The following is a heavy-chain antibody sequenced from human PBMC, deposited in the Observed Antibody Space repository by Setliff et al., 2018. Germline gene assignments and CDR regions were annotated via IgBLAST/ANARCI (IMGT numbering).Heavy chain of an antibody. CDR2: IIPIFGTA. V-gene: IGHV1-69*13. D-gene: IGHD4-17*01. J-gene: IGHJ6*02. Sequence: VASVKVSCKASGGTFSSYAISWVRQAPGQGLEWMGGIIPIFGTANYAQKFQGRVTITADESTSTAYMELSSLRSEDTAVYYCARDLIDPDYGDYLSFYYYGMDVWDQGTTVTVSS. CDR1: GGTFSSYA. CDR3: ARDLIDPDYGDYLSFYYYGMDV.